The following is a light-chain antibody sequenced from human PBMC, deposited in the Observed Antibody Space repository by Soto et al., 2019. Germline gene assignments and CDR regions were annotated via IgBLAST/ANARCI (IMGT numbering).Light chain of an antibody. CDR2: DAA. CDR3: QHRKYWPPGAT. Sequence: IVLTQSPATLSLSPGERATLSCRASQSVGNYLAWYQQKPGQAPRLLIYDAANRATGIPARFSGSGSGTEFTLIISSLEPEDFAAYYWQHRKYWPPGATFGGGTKVEIK. V-gene: IGKV3-11*01. J-gene: IGKJ4*01. CDR1: QSVGNY.